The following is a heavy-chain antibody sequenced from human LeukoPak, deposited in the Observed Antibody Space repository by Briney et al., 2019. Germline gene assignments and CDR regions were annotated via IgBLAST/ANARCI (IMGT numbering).Heavy chain of an antibody. CDR2: INPSGGST. D-gene: IGHD3-22*01. V-gene: IGHV1-46*01. CDR3: ARDPPRYYDSSGYYPQGAFDI. J-gene: IGHJ3*02. Sequence: ASVKVSCKASGYTFTSYYMHWVRPAPGQGLEWVGIINPSGGSTSYAQTFQGRGTMTRDTSTRTVYMELSSLRSEDTAVYYCARDPPRYYDSSGYYPQGAFDIWGQGTMVTVSS. CDR1: GYTFTSYY.